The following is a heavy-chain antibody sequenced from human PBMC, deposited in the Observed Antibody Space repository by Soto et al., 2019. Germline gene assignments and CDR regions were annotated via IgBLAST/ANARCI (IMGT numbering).Heavy chain of an antibody. D-gene: IGHD1-26*01. V-gene: IGHV4-34*01. CDR2: IHHSGST. CDR3: ARASGNYPFDF. J-gene: IGHJ4*02. Sequence: QVQLQQWGAGLLRPSETLSLTCAVYGGSFSDYYWTWIRQPPGKGLEWIGEIHHSGSTIYNPSLKGRVTISVEASKSQFSLKMTSMTAADTAVYYCARASGNYPFDFWGQGTLVTVSS. CDR1: GGSFSDYY.